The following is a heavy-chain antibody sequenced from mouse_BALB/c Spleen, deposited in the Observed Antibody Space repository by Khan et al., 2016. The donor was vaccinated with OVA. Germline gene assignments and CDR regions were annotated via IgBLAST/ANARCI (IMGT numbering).Heavy chain of an antibody. Sequence: VQLQQSGAELARPGASVKMSCKASGYTFTSYTIHWIKKRPGQGLEWIGYINPSNGYTNYNQKFKDKATLTTDKSSTTAYLKLSSLTSDDSAVCNCERDGTYHRNDGWFAYWGQGTLVTVSA. J-gene: IGHJ3*01. D-gene: IGHD2-14*01. CDR1: GYTFTSYT. CDR3: ERDGTYHRNDGWFAY. CDR2: INPSNGYT. V-gene: IGHV1-4*01.